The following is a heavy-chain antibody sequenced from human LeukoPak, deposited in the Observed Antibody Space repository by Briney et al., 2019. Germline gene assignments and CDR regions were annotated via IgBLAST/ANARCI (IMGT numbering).Heavy chain of an antibody. CDR1: GASISNGSCY. V-gene: IGHV4-39*01. CDR3: ARRGRWELPRGSFDI. Sequence: PSETLSLTCTVSGASISNGSCYWGWFRQPPGRGLEWIGSIYCSGSTCYNPSLKSRVTMGVDTPKNQFSLKLSSVTAADTAVYYCARRGRWELPRGSFDIWGHGTMVTVSS. CDR2: IYCSGST. J-gene: IGHJ3*02. D-gene: IGHD1-26*01.